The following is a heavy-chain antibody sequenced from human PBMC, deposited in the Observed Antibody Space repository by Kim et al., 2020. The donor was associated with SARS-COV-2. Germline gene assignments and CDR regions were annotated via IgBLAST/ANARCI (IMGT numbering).Heavy chain of an antibody. Sequence: GRFTISRDNSKNTLYLQMNRLRAEDTAVYYCAKTYREYSSSSFYYYGMDVWGQGTTVTVSS. CDR3: AKTYREYSSSSFYYYGMDV. J-gene: IGHJ6*02. V-gene: IGHV3-30*02. D-gene: IGHD6-6*01.